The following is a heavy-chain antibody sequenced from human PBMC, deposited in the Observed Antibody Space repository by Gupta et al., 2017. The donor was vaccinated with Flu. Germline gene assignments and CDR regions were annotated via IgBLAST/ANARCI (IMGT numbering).Heavy chain of an antibody. V-gene: IGHV1-46*01. Sequence: PGQGLEWMGIINPSDDTKAYTQKFQGRITMTRDTSTSTFYMELSNLRSEDTAVYYCARAGSRYCSSTSCYGDYWGQGTLVTVSS. CDR3: ARAGSRYCSSTSCYGDY. J-gene: IGHJ4*02. CDR2: INPSDDTK. D-gene: IGHD2-2*01.